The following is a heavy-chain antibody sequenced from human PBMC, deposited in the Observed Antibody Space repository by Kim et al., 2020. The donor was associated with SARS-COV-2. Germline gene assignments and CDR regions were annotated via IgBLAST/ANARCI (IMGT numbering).Heavy chain of an antibody. V-gene: IGHV3-11*05. D-gene: IGHD3-9*01. J-gene: IGHJ2*01. CDR1: GFTFSDYY. Sequence: GGYLRLSCAASGFTFSDYYMSWIRQAPGKGLEWVSYISSSSSYTNYADSVKGRFTISRDNAKNSLYLQMNSLRAEDTAVYYCARVTGVDYDILTGKGYFDLWGRGTLVTVSS. CDR3: ARVTGVDYDILTGKGYFDL. CDR2: ISSSSSYT.